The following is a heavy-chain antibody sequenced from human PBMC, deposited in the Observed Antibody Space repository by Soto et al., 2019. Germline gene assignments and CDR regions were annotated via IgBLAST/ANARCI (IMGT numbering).Heavy chain of an antibody. CDR2: INPNSGGT. V-gene: IGHV1-2*04. CDR1: GYTFTGYY. J-gene: IGHJ6*03. D-gene: IGHD2-2*01. CDR3: ARGQIVVVPVAMYSRIAVAGTDYYYMDV. Sequence: ASVKVSCKASGYTFTGYYMHWVRQAPGQGLEWMGWINPNSGGTNYAQKFQGWVTMTRDTSISTAYMELSRLRSDDTAVYYCARGQIVVVPVAMYSRIAVAGTDYYYMDVWGKGTTVTVSS.